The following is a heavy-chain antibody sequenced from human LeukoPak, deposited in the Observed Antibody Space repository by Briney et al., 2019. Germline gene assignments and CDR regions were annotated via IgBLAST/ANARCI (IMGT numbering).Heavy chain of an antibody. CDR3: VLIVATMRWFDY. D-gene: IGHD5-12*01. V-gene: IGHV1-2*02. J-gene: IGHJ4*02. CDR1: GYTFTGYY. Sequence: ASVKVSCKASGYTFTGYYMHWVRQAPGQGLEWMGWINPNSGGTNYAQKFQGRVTMTRVTSISTAYMQLSRLRSDDTAVYYCVLIVATMRWFDYWGQGTLVTVSS. CDR2: INPNSGGT.